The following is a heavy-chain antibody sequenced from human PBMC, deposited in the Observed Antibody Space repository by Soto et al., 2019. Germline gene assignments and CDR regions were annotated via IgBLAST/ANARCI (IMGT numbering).Heavy chain of an antibody. CDR2: ISSSGTTI. CDR3: VRFGGAAAGPGDY. V-gene: IGHV3-48*03. CDR1: EFTFSSYE. D-gene: IGHD6-13*01. Sequence: EVQLVESGGGLVQPGGSLRLSCVASEFTFSSYEMNWVRQAPGKGLEWVSYISSSGTTIYYTDSVKGRFTISRDNSKESLYLQMNSLRAEATAVYYGVRFGGAAAGPGDYWGQGTLVTVSS. J-gene: IGHJ4*02.